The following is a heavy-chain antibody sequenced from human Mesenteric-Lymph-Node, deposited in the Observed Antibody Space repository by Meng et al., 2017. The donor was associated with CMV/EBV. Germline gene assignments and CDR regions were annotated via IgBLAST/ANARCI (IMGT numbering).Heavy chain of an antibody. D-gene: IGHD2-2*02. Sequence: GESLKISCAASGFTVSNTYMSWVRQAPGKGLEWVSVMYSGGYTYYVDSVKGRFTISRDNSKNTLYLQMDSLRAEDTAVYYCARGCSSYSCYTVVGYYDMDVWGQGITVTVSS. V-gene: IGHV3-53*01. J-gene: IGHJ6*02. CDR1: GFTVSNTY. CDR2: MYSGGYT. CDR3: ARGCSSYSCYTVVGYYDMDV.